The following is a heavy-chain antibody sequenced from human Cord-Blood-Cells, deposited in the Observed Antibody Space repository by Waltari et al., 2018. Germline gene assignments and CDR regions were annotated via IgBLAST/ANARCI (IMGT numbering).Heavy chain of an antibody. CDR3: ARGLAGYSSGWYNY. D-gene: IGHD6-19*01. CDR2: MNPNSGNT. V-gene: IGHV1-8*03. J-gene: IGHJ4*02. CDR1: GYTFTSCD. Sequence: QVQLVQSGAEVKKPGDSVTVSCKASGYTFTSCDIHWVRQATGQGLEWMGWMNPNSGNTGYAQKFQGRVTITRNTSISTAYMELSSLRSEDTAVYYCARGLAGYSSGWYNYWGQGTLVTVSS.